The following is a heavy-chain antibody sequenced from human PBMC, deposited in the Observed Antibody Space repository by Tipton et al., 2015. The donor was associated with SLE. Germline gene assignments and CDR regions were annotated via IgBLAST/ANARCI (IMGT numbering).Heavy chain of an antibody. CDR3: ARVLGSYYGMDV. J-gene: IGHJ6*02. CDR1: GFTFSTYA. Sequence: SLRLSCAASGFTFSTYAMHWVHQAPGKGLEWVAVISYDGSNNYADSVKGRFTISRDNSKNTLYLQMNSLRAEDTAVYYCARVLGSYYGMDVWGQGTTVTVSS. D-gene: IGHD7-27*01. V-gene: IGHV3-30*04. CDR2: ISYDGSN.